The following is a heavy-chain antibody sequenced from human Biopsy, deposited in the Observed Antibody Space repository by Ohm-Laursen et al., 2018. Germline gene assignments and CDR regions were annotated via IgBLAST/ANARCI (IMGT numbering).Heavy chain of an antibody. J-gene: IGHJ6*02. CDR3: ARMDCSGGSCHYCSYGMDV. CDR2: IHHSGST. CDR1: GVSITAYY. V-gene: IGHV4-4*09. Sequence: TLSLTCTVSGVSITAYYWSWIRQPPGKGLECIGNIHHSGSTNYNPSLKSRLTISVDTSKNQFSLKLSSVTAADTAVYYCARMDCSGGSCHYCSYGMDVWGQGTTVTVSS. D-gene: IGHD2-15*01.